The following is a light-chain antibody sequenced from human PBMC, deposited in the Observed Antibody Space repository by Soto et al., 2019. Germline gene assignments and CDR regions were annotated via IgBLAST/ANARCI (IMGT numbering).Light chain of an antibody. J-gene: IGLJ1*01. CDR3: QSYDSSLSALYV. V-gene: IGLV1-40*01. CDR2: GNS. CDR1: SSNIGAGYD. Sequence: QSVLTQPPSVSGAPGQRVTISCTGSSSNIGAGYDVHWYQQLPGTAPKLLIYGNSNRPSGVPDRFSGSKSGTSASLAITRLQAEDEADYYCQSYDSSLSALYVFGTGTKLTVL.